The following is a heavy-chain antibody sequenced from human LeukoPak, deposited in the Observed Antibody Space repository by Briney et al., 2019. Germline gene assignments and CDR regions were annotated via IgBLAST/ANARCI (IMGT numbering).Heavy chain of an antibody. D-gene: IGHD3-10*01. CDR1: GFTFNYYW. Sequence: PGGSLRLSCEVSGFTFNYYWMHWIRQAPGKGLEWVSRTNSTGTGTSYADSVKGRFTISRDNAKNTLYLQMHSLRVDDTAAYYCTRSDSGLYRYWGRGTLVTVSS. CDR3: TRSDSGLYRY. V-gene: IGHV3-74*01. CDR2: TNSTGTGT. J-gene: IGHJ4*02.